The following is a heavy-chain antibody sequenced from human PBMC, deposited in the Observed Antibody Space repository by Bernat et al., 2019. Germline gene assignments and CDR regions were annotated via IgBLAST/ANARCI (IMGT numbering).Heavy chain of an antibody. CDR3: AKDYQQLVLDY. J-gene: IGHJ4*02. CDR2: ISYDGSNK. V-gene: IGHV3-30*04. Sequence: QVQLVESGGGVVQPGRSLRLSCAASGFTFSSYAMHWVRQAPGKGLEWVAVISYDGSNKYYADSVKGRFTISRDNSKNTLYLQMNSLRAEDTAVYYCAKDYQQLVLDYWGQGTLVTVSS. CDR1: GFTFSSYA. D-gene: IGHD6-13*01.